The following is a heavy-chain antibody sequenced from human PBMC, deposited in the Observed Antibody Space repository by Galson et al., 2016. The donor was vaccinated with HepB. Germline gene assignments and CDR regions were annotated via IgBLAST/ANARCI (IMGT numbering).Heavy chain of an antibody. J-gene: IGHJ4*02. D-gene: IGHD6-19*01. CDR3: TRPGYSSGGGFDY. V-gene: IGHV3-73*01. CDR1: GFTLSGSA. Sequence: SLRLSCAASGFTLSGSAMHWVRQASGKGLEWVGRIRSKANSYATAYAASVKGRFTISRDDSKNTAYLQMNSLKTEDTAVYYCTRPGYSSGGGFDYWGQGTLVTVSS. CDR2: IRSKANSYAT.